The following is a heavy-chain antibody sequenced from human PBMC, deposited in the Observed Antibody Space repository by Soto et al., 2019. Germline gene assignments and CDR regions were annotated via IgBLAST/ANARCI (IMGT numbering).Heavy chain of an antibody. Sequence: TGGSLRLSCAASGFTLSSYWMDWVRQAPGKGLEWVANINQDGSEKHYVDSVKGRFTISRDNAKNSLYLQMSSLTAEDSALYYCSRSLDYWGQGTLVTVS. CDR2: INQDGSEK. J-gene: IGHJ4*02. CDR3: SRSLDY. V-gene: IGHV3-7*01. CDR1: GFTLSSYW.